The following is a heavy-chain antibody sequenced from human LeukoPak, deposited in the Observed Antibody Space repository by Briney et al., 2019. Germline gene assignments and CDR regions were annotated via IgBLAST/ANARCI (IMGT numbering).Heavy chain of an antibody. D-gene: IGHD2-21*02. V-gene: IGHV3-66*01. CDR3: GREGAGGGACYSDY. CDR1: GFTVSSNY. CDR2: IYSGGST. J-gene: IGHJ4*02. Sequence: GGSLRLSCAASGFTVSSNYMSWVRQAPGKGLEWVSVIYSGGSTYYADSVKSRFTISRDNPKNTLYLQMNSLRAEDTAVYYCGREGAGGGACYSDYWGQGTLFTVSS.